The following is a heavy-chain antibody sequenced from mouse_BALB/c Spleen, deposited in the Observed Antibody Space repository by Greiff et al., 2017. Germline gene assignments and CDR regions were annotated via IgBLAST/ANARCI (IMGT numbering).Heavy chain of an antibody. Sequence: EVKLEESGGGLVKPGGSLKLSCAASGFTFSSYAMSWVRQTPEKRLEWVASISSGGSTYYPDSVKGRFTISRDNARNILYLQMSSLRSEDTAMYYCARGGDYDEGFDYWGQGTTLTVSS. D-gene: IGHD2-4*01. CDR3: ARGGDYDEGFDY. CDR1: GFTFSSYA. J-gene: IGHJ2*01. CDR2: ISSGGST. V-gene: IGHV5-6-5*01.